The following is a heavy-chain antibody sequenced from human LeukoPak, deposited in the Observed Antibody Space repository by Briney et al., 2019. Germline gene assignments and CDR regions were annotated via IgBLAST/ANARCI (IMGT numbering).Heavy chain of an antibody. CDR1: GFTLSNNY. Sequence: GGSLRLSCAASGFTLSNNYMSWVRQAPGKGLEWVSVIYSGGSTYYADSVKGRFTISRDNSKNTLYLQMNSLRAEDTAVYYCARDLPSYDYVCGSYRHDAFDISGQGTMVTVSS. V-gene: IGHV3-53*01. D-gene: IGHD3-16*02. CDR2: IYSGGST. CDR3: ARDLPSYDYVCGSYRHDAFDI. J-gene: IGHJ3*02.